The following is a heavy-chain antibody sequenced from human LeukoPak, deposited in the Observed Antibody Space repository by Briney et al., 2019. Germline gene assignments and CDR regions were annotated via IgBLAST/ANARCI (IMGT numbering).Heavy chain of an antibody. CDR2: IILILGIA. D-gene: IGHD3-3*01. J-gene: IGHJ6*02. V-gene: IGHV1-69*04. Sequence: GASVKVSCKASGYTFTSYGISWVRQAPGQGLEWMGRIILILGIANYAQKFQGRVTITADKSTSTAYMELSSLRSEDTAVYYCASAYYDFWSGHGNYGMDVWGQGTTVTVSS. CDR3: ASAYYDFWSGHGNYGMDV. CDR1: GYTFTSYG.